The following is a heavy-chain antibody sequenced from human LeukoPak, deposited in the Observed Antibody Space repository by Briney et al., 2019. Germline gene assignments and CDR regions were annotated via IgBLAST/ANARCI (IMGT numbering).Heavy chain of an antibody. CDR2: MNPNSGNT. Sequence: ASVKVSCKASGYTFTSYDINWVRQATGQGLEWMGWMNPNSGNTGYAQKFQGRVTITRNTSISTAYMELSSLRSEDTAVYYCASAAYNWNDDYYYYYMDVWGKGTTVTVSS. CDR3: ASAAYNWNDDYYYYYMDV. J-gene: IGHJ6*03. V-gene: IGHV1-8*03. CDR1: GYTFTSYD. D-gene: IGHD1-20*01.